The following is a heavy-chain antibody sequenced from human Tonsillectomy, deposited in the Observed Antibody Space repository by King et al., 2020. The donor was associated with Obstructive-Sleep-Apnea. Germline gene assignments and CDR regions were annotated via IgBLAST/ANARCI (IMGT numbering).Heavy chain of an antibody. CDR2: IKQDGSEK. D-gene: IGHD4-17*01. CDR3: ARATTTVTTWEG. V-gene: IGHV3-7*03. J-gene: IGHJ4*02. Sequence: VQLVESGGGLVQPGGSLRLSCAASGFTFSSYWMSWVRQPPGKGLEWVANIKQDGSEKYFVEAVKGRFTISRDNAKNSLYLQMNSLRAEDTAVYYCARATTTVTTWEGWGQGTLVTVSS. CDR1: GFTFSSYW.